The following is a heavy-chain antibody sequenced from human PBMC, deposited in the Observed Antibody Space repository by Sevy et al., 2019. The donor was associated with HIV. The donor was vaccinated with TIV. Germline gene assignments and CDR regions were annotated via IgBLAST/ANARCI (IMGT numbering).Heavy chain of an antibody. D-gene: IGHD3-22*01. CDR1: GFTFSGSA. V-gene: IGHV3-73*01. J-gene: IGHJ5*02. CDR2: IRSKANSYAT. CDR3: TRPNPWIGYYYDSSGYSNNWFDP. Sequence: GGSLRLSCAASGFTFSGSAMHWVRQASGKGLEWIGRIRSKANSYATAYAAWVKGRFTISRDDSKNTAYLQMNSLKTEDTAVYYCTRPNPWIGYYYDSSGYSNNWFDPWGQGTLVTVSS.